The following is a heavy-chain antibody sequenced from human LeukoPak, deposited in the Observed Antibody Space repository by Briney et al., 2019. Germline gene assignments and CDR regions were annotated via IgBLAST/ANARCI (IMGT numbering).Heavy chain of an antibody. CDR1: GFSFSTYG. J-gene: IGHJ4*02. CDR3: ARSVYYYGSSGYLFDY. CDR2: VSSSGETT. D-gene: IGHD3-22*01. Sequence: GGTLRLSCAGSGFSFSTYGMTWVRQAPGKGLEWVSSVSSSGETTYYADSVKGRFTISRDNSKNTLYLQLNSLRADDTAVYYCARSVYYYGSSGYLFDYWGQGTLVTVSS. V-gene: IGHV3-23*01.